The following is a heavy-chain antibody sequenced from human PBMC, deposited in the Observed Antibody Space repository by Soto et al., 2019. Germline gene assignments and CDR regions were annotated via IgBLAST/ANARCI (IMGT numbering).Heavy chain of an antibody. V-gene: IGHV4-61*01. D-gene: IGHD2-21*01. CDR2: IYYSGST. CDR3: ARDRVVIPAPNYYYYGMDV. CDR1: GGSVSSGPYH. J-gene: IGHJ6*02. Sequence: QVQLQESGPGLVKPSETLSLTCTVSGGSVSSGPYHWSWIRQPPGKGLEWIGHIYYSGSTNYNPXXPSRVTISVDTSKNQFSLKLNSMTDADTAVYYCARDRVVIPAPNYYYYGMDVWGQGTPV.